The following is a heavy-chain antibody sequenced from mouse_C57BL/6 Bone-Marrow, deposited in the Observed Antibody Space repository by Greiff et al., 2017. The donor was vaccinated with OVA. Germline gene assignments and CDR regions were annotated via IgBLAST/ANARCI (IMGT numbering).Heavy chain of an antibody. CDR2: IHPNSGST. Sequence: QVQLQQPGAELVKPGASVKLSCKASGYTFTSYWMHWVKQRPGQGLEWIGMIHPNSGSTNYNEKFKSKATLTVDKSSSTAYMQLSSLTSEDFAVYYCASPDGYYWYFDVWGTGTTVTVSS. CDR3: ASPDGYYWYFDV. J-gene: IGHJ1*03. V-gene: IGHV1-64*01. D-gene: IGHD2-3*01. CDR1: GYTFTSYW.